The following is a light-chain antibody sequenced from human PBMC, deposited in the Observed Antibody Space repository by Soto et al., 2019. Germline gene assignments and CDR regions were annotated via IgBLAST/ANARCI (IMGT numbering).Light chain of an antibody. Sequence: EIVMTQSPGTLCVSPGERVTLPCRASQSVSSYLAWYQQKPGQAPRLLIYGASTGATGIPARFSGSGSGTEFILTISSLQSEDFAVYYCQQYSKWPLTFGGGTKVDIK. J-gene: IGKJ4*01. CDR1: QSVSSY. V-gene: IGKV3-15*01. CDR3: QQYSKWPLT. CDR2: GAS.